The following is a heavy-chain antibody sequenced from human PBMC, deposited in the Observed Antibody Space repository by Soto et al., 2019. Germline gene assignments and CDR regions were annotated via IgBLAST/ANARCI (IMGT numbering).Heavy chain of an antibody. D-gene: IGHD3-22*01. CDR3: ARDSGFYAADISTHIPHLDS. CDR1: GFTFSSNG. CDR2: ISIGSSTI. Sequence: EVQLVESGGGLVQPGGSLRLSCDASGFTFSSNGMNWVRQAPGKGLEWVSFISIGSSTINYADSVRGRFTISRDDAKTSPYLQMNSLRDEHTDVYYCARDSGFYAADISTHIPHLDSWGQGTLVTVSS. J-gene: IGHJ4*02. V-gene: IGHV3-48*02.